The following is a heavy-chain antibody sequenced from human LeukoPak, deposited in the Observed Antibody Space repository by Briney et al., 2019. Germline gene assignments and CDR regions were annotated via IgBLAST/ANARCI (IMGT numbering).Heavy chain of an antibody. D-gene: IGHD4-17*01. CDR2: IYPDDSDT. CDR1: GYSFSTDW. CDR3: ARRVMTTETFDY. J-gene: IGHJ4*02. Sequence: GESLKISCKGSGYSFSTDWIGWVRQMPGKGLEWMGIIYPDDSDTRYSPSFQGQVTISADKSISTAYLQWSSLKASDTAIYYCARRVMTTETFDYWGQGTLVTVSS. V-gene: IGHV5-51*01.